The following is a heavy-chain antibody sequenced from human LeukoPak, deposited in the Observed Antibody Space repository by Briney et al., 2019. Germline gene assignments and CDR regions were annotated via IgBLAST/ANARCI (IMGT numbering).Heavy chain of an antibody. V-gene: IGHV3-33*06. CDR2: IWYDGSNK. CDR3: AKGRIAARRAPYYYYYMDV. Sequence: GGSLRVSCAASGFTFTSYGMHWVRQARGKGLEWVAVIWYDGSNKYYGDSVKGRFTISRDNSKNTLYLQMNSLRAEDTAVYYCAKGRIAARRAPYYYYYMDVWGKGTTVTVSS. CDR1: GFTFTSYG. J-gene: IGHJ6*03. D-gene: IGHD6-6*01.